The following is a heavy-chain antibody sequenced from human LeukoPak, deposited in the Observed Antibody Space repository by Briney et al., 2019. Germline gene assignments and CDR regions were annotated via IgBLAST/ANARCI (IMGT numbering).Heavy chain of an antibody. V-gene: IGHV3-21*01. D-gene: IGHD4-17*01. CDR3: ARNYGGNSEGDYFDY. CDR2: ISSSSSYI. CDR1: GFTFSSYS. J-gene: IGHJ4*02. Sequence: SGGSLRLSCAASGFTFSSYSMNWVRQAPGKGLEWVSSISSSSSYIYYADSVKGRFTISRDNAKNSLYLQMNSLRAEDTAVYYCARNYGGNSEGDYFDYWGQGTLVTVSS.